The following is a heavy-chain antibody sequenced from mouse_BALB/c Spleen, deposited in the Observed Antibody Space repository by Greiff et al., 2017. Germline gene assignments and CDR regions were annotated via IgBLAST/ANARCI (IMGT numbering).Heavy chain of an antibody. D-gene: IGHD2-1*01. CDR3: ARRALYGTYYFDY. CDR2: INPDSSTI. J-gene: IGHJ2*01. Sequence: EVKVVESGGGLVQPGGSLKLSCAASGFDFSRYWMSWVRQAPGKGLEWIGEINPDSSTINYTPSLKDKFIISRDNAKNTLYLQMSKVRSEDTALYYCARRALYGTYYFDYWGQGTTLTVSS. V-gene: IGHV4-1*02. CDR1: GFDFSRYW.